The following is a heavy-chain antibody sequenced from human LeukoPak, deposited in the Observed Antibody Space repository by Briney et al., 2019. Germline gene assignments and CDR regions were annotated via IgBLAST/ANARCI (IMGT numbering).Heavy chain of an antibody. CDR3: ARDGRQSYDYYYYMDV. Sequence: ASVKVSCKASGYTFTSYDINWVRQATRQGLEWMGWMNPNSGNTGYAQKFQGRVTITRNTSISTAYMELSSLRSEDTAVYYCARDGRQSYDYYYYMDVWGKGTTVTISS. V-gene: IGHV1-8*03. J-gene: IGHJ6*03. CDR1: GYTFTSYD. CDR2: MNPNSGNT. D-gene: IGHD1-26*01.